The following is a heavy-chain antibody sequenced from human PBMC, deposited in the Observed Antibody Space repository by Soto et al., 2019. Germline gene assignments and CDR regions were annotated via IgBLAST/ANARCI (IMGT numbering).Heavy chain of an antibody. Sequence: PSETLSLTCTVSGGSISSYYRSWIRQPPGKRQEWIGFIYSSGSTNYNPSLTRRVTMSVDTSKNQFSLKLRSVIVADTAVYHCARFVRSCSGTTCYTRADVWGQGTTVTVSS. CDR2: IYSSGST. V-gene: IGHV4-59*01. CDR1: GGSISSYY. CDR3: ARFVRSCSGTTCYTRADV. D-gene: IGHD2-2*02. J-gene: IGHJ6*02.